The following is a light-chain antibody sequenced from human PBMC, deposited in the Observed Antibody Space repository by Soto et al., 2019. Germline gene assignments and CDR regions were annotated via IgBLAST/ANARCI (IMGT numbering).Light chain of an antibody. CDR2: DAS. V-gene: IGKV3-11*01. J-gene: IGKJ1*01. CDR3: QQRTDRPPWS. Sequence: EIVLTQSPATLSLSPGERATLSCRASQSIGLAIAWYQHKPGQAPRLLIFDASQRATGIPARFRGSGSGTAFTLSISSLEPEDFAVYYRQQRTDRPPWSFGQGTKVESK. CDR1: QSIGLA.